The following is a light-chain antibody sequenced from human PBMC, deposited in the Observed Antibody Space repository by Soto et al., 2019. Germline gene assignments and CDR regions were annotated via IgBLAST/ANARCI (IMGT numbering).Light chain of an antibody. CDR1: SSNIGSNA. V-gene: IGLV1-44*01. CDR2: NNN. Sequence: QSVLTQPPSASGTPGQRVTFSCSGSSSNIGSNAVNWYQQFPGSAPALLIYNNNQRPSGVPDRFSDSKSGTSASLAISGLQSDDEADYFCAAWDDSLNGYVFGTGTKLTVL. CDR3: AAWDDSLNGYV. J-gene: IGLJ1*01.